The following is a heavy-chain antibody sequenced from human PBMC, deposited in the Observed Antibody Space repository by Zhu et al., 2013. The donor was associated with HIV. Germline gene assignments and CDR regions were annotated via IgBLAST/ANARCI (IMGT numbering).Heavy chain of an antibody. Sequence: QVQLVQSGAEVKKPGSSVKVSCKASGDSFSNYVIAWVRQAPGQGLEWMGQIVPILDAAKYAQKFQGRVTITADDSTSTAYMELSSLSYEDTAVYYCARGANYFSLWFEYWGQGTLISVSS. CDR2: IVPILDAA. CDR1: GDSFSNYV. CDR3: ARGANYFSLWFEY. J-gene: IGHJ4*02. V-gene: IGHV1-69*01. D-gene: IGHD3-16*01.